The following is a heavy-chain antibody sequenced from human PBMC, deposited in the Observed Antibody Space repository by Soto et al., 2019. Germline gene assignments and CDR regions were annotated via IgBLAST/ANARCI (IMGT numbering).Heavy chain of an antibody. Sequence: VQLGESGGNLVKPGGSLRLSCAASGFTFNAAWRSWVRQAPGKGLEWVARIKSKTDGGTTDFAAPVKGRFSISRDDSKTTVYLQMTSLKSEDTAVYYCTTGLAAAGTNYWGQGTVVTASS. D-gene: IGHD6-13*01. CDR3: TTGLAAAGTNY. CDR1: GFTFNAAW. CDR2: IKSKTDGGTT. J-gene: IGHJ4*02. V-gene: IGHV3-15*01.